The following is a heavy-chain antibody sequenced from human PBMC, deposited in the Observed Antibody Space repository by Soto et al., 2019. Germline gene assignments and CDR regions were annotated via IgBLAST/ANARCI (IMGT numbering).Heavy chain of an antibody. V-gene: IGHV3-53*01. CDR3: ARELSPSESGSSYFDY. D-gene: IGHD1-26*01. CDR1: GFTVSSNY. CDR2: IYSGGST. J-gene: IGHJ4*02. Sequence: GGSLRLSCAASGFTVSSNYMSWVRQAPGKGLGWVSVIYSGGSTYYADSVKGRFTISRDNSKNTLYLQMNSLRAEDTAVYYCARELSPSESGSSYFDYWGQGTLVTVSS.